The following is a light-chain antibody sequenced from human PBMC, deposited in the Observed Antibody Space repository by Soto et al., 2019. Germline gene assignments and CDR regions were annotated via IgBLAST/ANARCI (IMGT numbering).Light chain of an antibody. Sequence: EIVMTQSPATLSVSPGERASLSCRASQSVSSTVAWYQQKPGQAPSLLIYGASTRANGIPARFSGSRSGTEFTLTISSLQSEDFALYYCQQYNNWPPYTFGQGTKLEIK. CDR3: QQYNNWPPYT. CDR2: GAS. CDR1: QSVSST. J-gene: IGKJ2*01. V-gene: IGKV3-15*01.